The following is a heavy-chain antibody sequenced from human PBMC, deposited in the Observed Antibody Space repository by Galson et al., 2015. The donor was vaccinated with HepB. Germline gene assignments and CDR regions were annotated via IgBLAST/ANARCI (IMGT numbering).Heavy chain of an antibody. D-gene: IGHD6-19*01. CDR2: IKQDGSEK. J-gene: IGHJ4*02. CDR1: GFTFSSYW. CDR3: ARDRDSSGWYSDY. Sequence: SLRLSCAASGFTFSSYWMSWVRQAPGKGLEWVANIKQDGSEKYYVDSVKGRFTISRDNAKNSLYLQMNSLRAEDTAVYYCARDRDSSGWYSDYWGQGTLVTVSS. V-gene: IGHV3-7*01.